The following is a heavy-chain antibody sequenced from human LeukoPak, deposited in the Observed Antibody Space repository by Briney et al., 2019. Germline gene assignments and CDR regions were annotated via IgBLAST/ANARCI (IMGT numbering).Heavy chain of an antibody. Sequence: VXCXASXGTXSSYAISWVRQAPXQGXEWMGXXXXIFGIANYAQKFQGRVTITADKSTSTAYMELSSLRSEDTAVYYCAREDVDIVATPYYYYYGMDVWGQGTTVTVSS. D-gene: IGHD5-12*01. CDR1: XGTXSSYA. CDR3: AREDVDIVATPYYYYYGMDV. J-gene: IGHJ6*02. CDR2: XXXIFGIA. V-gene: IGHV1-69*04.